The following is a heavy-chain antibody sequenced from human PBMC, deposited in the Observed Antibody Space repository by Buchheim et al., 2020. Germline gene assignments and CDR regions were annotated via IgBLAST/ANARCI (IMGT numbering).Heavy chain of an antibody. CDR1: GFSFSSYW. CDR2: ITSDGSGT. D-gene: IGHD6-25*01. CDR3: ARGIAATANPNWFDP. V-gene: IGHV3-74*01. Sequence: EVQLVESGGGLVQPGGSLRLSCAASGFSFSSYWMHWVRQAPGRGLVWVSRITSDGSGTGYADSVTGRFTISRDNAQNILYLQMNSLSPEDTAVYFCARGIAATANPNWFDPWGQGTL. J-gene: IGHJ5*02.